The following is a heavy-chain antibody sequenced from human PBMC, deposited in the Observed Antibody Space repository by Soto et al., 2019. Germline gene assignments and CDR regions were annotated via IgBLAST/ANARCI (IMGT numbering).Heavy chain of an antibody. CDR1: GFTFSSYG. Sequence: GGSLRLSCAASGFTFSSYGMHWVRQAPGKGLEWVAVIWYDGSNKYYADSVKGRFTISRDNSKNTLYLQMNSLRAEDTAVYYCAREGMVVRGVISRDYYYYMDVWGKGTTVTVSS. CDR2: IWYDGSNK. V-gene: IGHV3-33*01. D-gene: IGHD3-10*01. CDR3: AREGMVVRGVISRDYYYYMDV. J-gene: IGHJ6*03.